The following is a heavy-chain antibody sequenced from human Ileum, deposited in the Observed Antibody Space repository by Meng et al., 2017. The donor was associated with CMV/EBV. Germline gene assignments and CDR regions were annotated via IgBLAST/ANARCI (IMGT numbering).Heavy chain of an antibody. Sequence: SETLSLTCAVYGGSFSGYYWSWIRQPPGKGLEWIGEINHSGSTNYNPSLKSRVTISVDTSKHQFSLKLSSVTAADTAVYYCARRQPVRFVGGYYYYGMDVWGQGTTVTVSS. CDR2: INHSGST. CDR1: GGSFSGYY. D-gene: IGHD3-3*01. J-gene: IGHJ6*02. CDR3: ARRQPVRFVGGYYYYGMDV. V-gene: IGHV4-34*01.